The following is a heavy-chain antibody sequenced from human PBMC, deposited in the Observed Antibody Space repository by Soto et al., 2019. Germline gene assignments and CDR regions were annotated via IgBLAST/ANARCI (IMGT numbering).Heavy chain of an antibody. D-gene: IGHD1-1*01. CDR2: VHISGHS. CDR3: ARVRQGCSANNCYFDP. J-gene: IGHJ5*01. CDR1: GGPVRAPDL. V-gene: IGHV4-4*02. Sequence: SETLSLTCTLSGGPVRAPDLLNWVRQSPDKGLEWIAEVHISGHSNYNPSLRSRVSVSIDSSKNQFYLNLNSVTAADTAIYYCARVRQGCSANNCYFDPWGQGTQVTVSS.